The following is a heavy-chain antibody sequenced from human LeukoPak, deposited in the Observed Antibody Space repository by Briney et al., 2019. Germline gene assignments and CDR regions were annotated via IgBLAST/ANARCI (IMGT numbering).Heavy chain of an antibody. Sequence: GGSLRLSCAATGFTFSSYAMSWVRQAPGKGLEWVSAISGSGGSTYYADSVKGRFTISRDNSKNTLYLQMNSLRAEDTAVYYCAKAMLMTYYYDSSGYVSDYWGQGTLVTVSS. CDR1: GFTFSSYA. D-gene: IGHD3-22*01. J-gene: IGHJ4*02. CDR3: AKAMLMTYYYDSSGYVSDY. CDR2: ISGSGGST. V-gene: IGHV3-23*01.